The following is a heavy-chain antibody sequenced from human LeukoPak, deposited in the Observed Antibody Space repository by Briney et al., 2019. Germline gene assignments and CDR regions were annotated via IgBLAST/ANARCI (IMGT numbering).Heavy chain of an antibody. V-gene: IGHV1-18*01. CDR3: ARGVPVYYDFWSGYSNWFDP. J-gene: IGHJ5*02. CDR1: GYTFTSYG. Sequence: ASVKVSCKASGYTFTSYGISWVRQAPGQGLEWMGWISAYNGNTNYAQKLQGRVTMTTDTSTSTAYMELGSLRSDDTAVYYCARGVPVYYDFWSGYSNWFDPWGQGTLVTVSS. D-gene: IGHD3-3*01. CDR2: ISAYNGNT.